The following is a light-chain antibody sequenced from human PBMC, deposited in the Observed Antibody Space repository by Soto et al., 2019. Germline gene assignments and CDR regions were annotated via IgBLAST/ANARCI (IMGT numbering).Light chain of an antibody. Sequence: EIVMTQSPATLSVSPGERATLSCRASQSVSSNLAWYQQKPGQDPRLLIYGASTRATGIPARFSGSGSGTECTLTISSLQSEDFAVYYCQQYNNWPPWTFGQGTKVEIK. J-gene: IGKJ1*01. CDR2: GAS. CDR1: QSVSSN. CDR3: QQYNNWPPWT. V-gene: IGKV3-15*01.